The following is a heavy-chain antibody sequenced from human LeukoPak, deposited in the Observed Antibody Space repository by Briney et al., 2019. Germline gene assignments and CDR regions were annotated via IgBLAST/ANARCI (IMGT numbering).Heavy chain of an antibody. CDR2: ISAYNGNT. Sequence: ASVKVSCKAPGYTFTSYGISWVRQAPGQGLEWMGWISAYNGNTNYAQRLQGRVTMTTDTSTSTAYMELRSLRSDDTAVYYCARVMGGYDDYYYYYMDVWGKGTTVTVSS. J-gene: IGHJ6*03. D-gene: IGHD5-12*01. V-gene: IGHV1-18*01. CDR1: GYTFTSYG. CDR3: ARVMGGYDDYYYYYMDV.